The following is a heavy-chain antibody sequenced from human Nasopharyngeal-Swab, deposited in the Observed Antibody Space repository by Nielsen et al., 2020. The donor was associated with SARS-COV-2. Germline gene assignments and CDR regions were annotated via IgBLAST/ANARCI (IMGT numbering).Heavy chain of an antibody. V-gene: IGHV3-23*01. Sequence: GESLKISCAASGFTFSSYAMSWVRQAPGKGLEWVSAISGSGGSTYYADSVKGRFTISRDNSKNTLYLQMDSLRAEDTAVYYYAKGNYAYYYYYYMDVWGKGTTVTVSS. CDR1: GFTFSSYA. CDR2: ISGSGGST. D-gene: IGHD4-11*01. CDR3: AKGNYAYYYYYYMDV. J-gene: IGHJ6*03.